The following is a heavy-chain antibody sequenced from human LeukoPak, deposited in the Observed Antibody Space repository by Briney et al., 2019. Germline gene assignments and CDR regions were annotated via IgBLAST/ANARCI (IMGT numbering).Heavy chain of an antibody. V-gene: IGHV4-39*01. CDR3: ASLIVVVPAAFFGFDP. CDR2: IYYSGST. D-gene: IGHD2-2*01. CDR1: GGSISSSSYY. J-gene: IGHJ5*02. Sequence: SETLSLTCTVSGGSISSSSYYWGWIRQPSGKGLEWIGSIYYSGSTYYNPSLKSRVTISVDTSKNQFSLKLSSVTAADTAVYYCASLIVVVPAAFFGFDPWGQGTLVTVSS.